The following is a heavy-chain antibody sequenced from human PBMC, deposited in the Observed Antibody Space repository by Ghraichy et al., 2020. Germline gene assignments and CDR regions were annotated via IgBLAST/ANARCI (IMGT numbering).Heavy chain of an antibody. CDR3: ARNWGTY. CDR1: GFTFSSHD. V-gene: IGHV3-48*01. J-gene: IGHJ4*02. CDR2: ISSSSSTI. Sequence: GESLNISCAASGFTFSSHDMSWVRQAPGKGLEWVSYISSSSSTIYYADSVKGRFTISRDNAKNSLYLQMSSLRGEDTAVYYCARNWGTYWGQGTLVTVSS. D-gene: IGHD7-27*01.